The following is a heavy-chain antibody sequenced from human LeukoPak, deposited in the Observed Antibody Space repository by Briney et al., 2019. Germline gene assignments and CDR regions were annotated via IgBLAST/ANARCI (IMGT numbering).Heavy chain of an antibody. CDR1: GGTFSSYA. J-gene: IGHJ6*02. D-gene: IGHD5-18*01. CDR3: ARASRWIQLSCYYYGMDV. V-gene: IGHV1-69*13. CDR2: IIPIFGTA. Sequence: VASVKVSCKASGGTFSSYAISWVRQAPGQGLEWMGGIIPIFGTANYAQKFQGRVTITADESTSTAYMELSSLRSEDTAVYYCARASRWIQLSCYYYGMDVWGQGTTVTVSS.